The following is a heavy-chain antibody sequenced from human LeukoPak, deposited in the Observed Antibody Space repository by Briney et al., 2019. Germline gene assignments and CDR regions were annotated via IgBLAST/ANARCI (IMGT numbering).Heavy chain of an antibody. CDR3: ARDKDYDLDEASGYYYNRGLDY. CDR2: IYSTGTI. D-gene: IGHD3-22*01. V-gene: IGHV4-4*07. CDR1: GGSMSNYY. J-gene: IGHJ4*02. Sequence: SETLSLTCLVSGGSMSNYYWSWIRQPAGRGLEWIGRIYSTGTINYNPSLESRVTMSVDTSKNQCSLNMRSVTAADTAVYFCARDKDYDLDEASGYYYNRGLDYWGQGTLVTVSS.